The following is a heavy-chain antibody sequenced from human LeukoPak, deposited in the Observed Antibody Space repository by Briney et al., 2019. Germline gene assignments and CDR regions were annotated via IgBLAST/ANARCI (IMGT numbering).Heavy chain of an antibody. V-gene: IGHV3-23*01. D-gene: IGHD3-9*01. CDR2: ISGSGGST. J-gene: IGHJ4*02. CDR1: EFAFRTYA. Sequence: GGSLRLSCAASEFAFRTYAMSWVRQAPGKGLEWVSAISGSGGSTYYADSVKGRFTISRDNSKNTLYLQMNSLRAEDTAVYYCASVKRYFDCFDYWGQGTLVTVSS. CDR3: ASVKRYFDCFDY.